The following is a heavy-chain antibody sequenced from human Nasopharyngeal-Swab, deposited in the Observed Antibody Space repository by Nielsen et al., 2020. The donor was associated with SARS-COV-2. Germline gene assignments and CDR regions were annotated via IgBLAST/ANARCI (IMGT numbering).Heavy chain of an antibody. V-gene: IGHV1-46*02. D-gene: IGHD1-14*01. CDR3: ARGPNPHNAFDI. Sequence: ASVKVSCKSSVYSFNPYYMHWVRQAPGQALDWMGLISCDDGTRNYAQKFRGRVTMTRDTSTNTVYLDLSSLQSEDAAVYYCARGPNPHNAFDIWGQGTMVTVSS. CDR1: VYSFNPYY. J-gene: IGHJ3*02. CDR2: ISCDDGTR.